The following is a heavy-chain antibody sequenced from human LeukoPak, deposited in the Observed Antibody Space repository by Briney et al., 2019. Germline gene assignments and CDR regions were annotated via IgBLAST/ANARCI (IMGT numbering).Heavy chain of an antibody. CDR1: GGSISSSGYY. V-gene: IGHV4-39*01. Sequence: PSETLSLTCTVSGGSISSSGYYWGWLRQPPGKGLEWIGSFYYTGSTYYSPSLKSRATISRDTSKNQFSLNLFSVTAADTAVYYCARRPSTPDAFDIWGQGTMVTVSS. D-gene: IGHD2-15*01. CDR2: FYYTGST. CDR3: ARRPSTPDAFDI. J-gene: IGHJ3*02.